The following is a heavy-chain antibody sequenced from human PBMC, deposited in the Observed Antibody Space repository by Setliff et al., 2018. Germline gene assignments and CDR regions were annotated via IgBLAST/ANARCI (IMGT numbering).Heavy chain of an antibody. V-gene: IGHV1-2*04. CDR1: GYTFTGYY. CDR3: ASGPWLDYGSDGNWCYFDY. J-gene: IGHJ4*02. CDR2: INPNSGGT. Sequence: ASVKVSCKASGYTFTGYYMHWVRQAPGQGLEWMGWINPNSGGTNYAQKFQGWVTMTRDTSISTAYMELSRLRSEDTAVYYCASGPWLDYGSDGNWCYFDYWGQGTLVTVSS. D-gene: IGHD4-17*01.